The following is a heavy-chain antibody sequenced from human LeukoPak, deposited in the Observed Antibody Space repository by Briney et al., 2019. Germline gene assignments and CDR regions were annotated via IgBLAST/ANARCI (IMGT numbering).Heavy chain of an antibody. D-gene: IGHD5-18*01. Sequence: GGSLRLSCAASGFTFSSYWMHWVRQAPGKGLEWVSGISGSGDNTYDADSVKGRFTISRDSSKNTLYLHMSSLRADDTAIYFCAKATPRGYNYGYFDYWGQGTLVTVSS. J-gene: IGHJ4*02. V-gene: IGHV3-23*01. CDR2: ISGSGDNT. CDR3: AKATPRGYNYGYFDY. CDR1: GFTFSSYW.